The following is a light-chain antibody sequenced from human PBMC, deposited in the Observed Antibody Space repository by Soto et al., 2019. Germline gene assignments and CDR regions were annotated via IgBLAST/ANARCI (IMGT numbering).Light chain of an antibody. CDR3: MQGSHWPRT. CDR2: KVS. Sequence: EVVMTQSPLSLPVTLGQPASISCRSSQSLVNSDGNTYLNWFHQRPGQSPRRLIYKVSNRDSGVPDRVSGSGSGTDFTLRSRRVEAEDVGVYYCMQGSHWPRTFGQGTRVEIK. J-gene: IGKJ1*01. V-gene: IGKV2-30*01. CDR1: QSLVNSDGNTY.